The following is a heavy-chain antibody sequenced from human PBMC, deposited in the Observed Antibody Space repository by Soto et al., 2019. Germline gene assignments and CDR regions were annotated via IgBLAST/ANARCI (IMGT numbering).Heavy chain of an antibody. CDR1: GFTFSSYA. CDR3: ARDLRTIFGVVRYGMDV. D-gene: IGHD3-3*01. CDR2: ISYDGSNK. J-gene: IGHJ6*02. Sequence: GGSLRLSCAASGFTFSSYAMHWVHQAPGKGLEWVAVISYDGSNKYYADSVKGRFTISRDNSKNTLYLQMNSLRAEDTAVYYCARDLRTIFGVVRYGMDVWGQGTTVTVS. V-gene: IGHV3-30-3*01.